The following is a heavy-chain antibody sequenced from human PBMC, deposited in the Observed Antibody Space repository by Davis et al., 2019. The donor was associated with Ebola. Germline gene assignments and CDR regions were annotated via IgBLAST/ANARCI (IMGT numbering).Heavy chain of an antibody. CDR2: VNDDGSST. V-gene: IGHV3-74*01. J-gene: IGHJ4*02. CDR3: AKDIAYSSNTIDN. CDR1: GFTFSDYW. Sequence: GESLKISCAASGFTFSDYWMHWVRQAPGKGLVWVSRVNDDGSSTTYADFVRGRFTISRDNAKNSLYLQMNSLRAEDTALYYCAKDIAYSSNTIDNWGQGTLVTVSS. D-gene: IGHD6-13*01.